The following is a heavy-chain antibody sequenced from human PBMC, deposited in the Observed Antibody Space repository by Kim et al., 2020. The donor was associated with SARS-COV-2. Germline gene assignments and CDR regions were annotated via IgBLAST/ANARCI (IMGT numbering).Heavy chain of an antibody. V-gene: IGHV3-33*01. J-gene: IGHJ6*02. CDR2: IWYDGSNK. Sequence: GGSLRLSCAASGFTFSSYGMHWVRPAPGKGLEWVAVIWYDGSNKYYADSVKGRFTISRDNSKNTLYLQMNSLRAEDTAVYYCARAKRKGSGMDVWGQGTT. CDR1: GFTFSSYG. CDR3: ARAKRKGSGMDV.